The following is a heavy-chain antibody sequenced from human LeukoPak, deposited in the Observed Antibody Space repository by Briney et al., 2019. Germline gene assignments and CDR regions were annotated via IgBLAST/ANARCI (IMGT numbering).Heavy chain of an antibody. J-gene: IGHJ3*02. CDR3: ARGTNPYDILTGYYFAFDI. CDR2: IHISGNT. V-gene: IGHV4-61*09. D-gene: IGHD3-9*01. Sequence: SETLSLTCNVSGGSISSGSYCWSWIRQPAGKGLEWIGHIHISGNTNYNPSLKSRVTISVDTSKNQFSLKLISVTAADTAVYYCARGTNPYDILTGYYFAFDIWGQGTMVTVSS. CDR1: GGSISSGSYC.